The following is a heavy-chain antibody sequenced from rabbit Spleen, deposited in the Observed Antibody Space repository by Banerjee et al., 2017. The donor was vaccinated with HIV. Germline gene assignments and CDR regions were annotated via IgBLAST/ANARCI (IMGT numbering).Heavy chain of an antibody. CDR3: AREYGGVSYAFNL. Sequence: QLVESGGGLVQPGGSLKLSCKASGFDFSTYSMSWVRQAPGKGLEWIGYIVPVFGVTYYANWVNGRFTISSHNAQNTLYLQLNSLTVADTATYFCAREYGGVSYAFNLWGPGTLVTVS. CDR1: GFDFSTYS. J-gene: IGHJ4*01. CDR2: IVPVFGVT. V-gene: IGHV1S7*01. D-gene: IGHD8-1*01.